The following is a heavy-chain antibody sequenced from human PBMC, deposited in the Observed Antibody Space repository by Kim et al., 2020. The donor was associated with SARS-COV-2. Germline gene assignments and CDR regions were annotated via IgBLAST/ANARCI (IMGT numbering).Heavy chain of an antibody. J-gene: IGHJ4*02. V-gene: IGHV4-34*01. CDR2: INNSGST. CDR1: GGSFSGYY. Sequence: SETLSLTCAVYGGSFSGYYLSWIRQPPGKGLEWIGEINNSGSTNYNPSLKSRVTISVDTSKNQFSLKLSSVTAADTAVYYCARGSSEGPGVNTVPKTNPFDYWGQGTLVTVSS. D-gene: IGHD4-17*01. CDR3: ARGSSEGPGVNTVPKTNPFDY.